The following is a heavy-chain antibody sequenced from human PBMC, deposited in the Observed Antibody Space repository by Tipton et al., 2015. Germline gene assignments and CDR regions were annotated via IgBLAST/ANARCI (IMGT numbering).Heavy chain of an antibody. V-gene: IGHV3-74*01. Sequence: SLRLSCAASGFTFSSYWMHWVRQAPGKGLVWVSLINTDVTSTTYADSVKGRFTISRDNAKNTLYLQMNSLRAEDTAVYYCARERYHFWSGYYGLDYWGQGTLVTVSS. CDR1: GFTFSSYW. CDR3: ARERYHFWSGYYGLDY. D-gene: IGHD3-3*01. J-gene: IGHJ4*02. CDR2: INTDVTST.